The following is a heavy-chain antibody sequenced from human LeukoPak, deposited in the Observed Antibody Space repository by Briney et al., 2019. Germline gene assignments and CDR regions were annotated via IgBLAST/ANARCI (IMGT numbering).Heavy chain of an antibody. CDR1: GFTFDDYT. D-gene: IGHD3-10*01. CDR2: ISWDGGST. Sequence: GGSLRLSCAASGFTFDDYTMHWVRQAPGKGLEWVSLISWDGGSTYYADSVKGRFTISRDNSKNSLYLQMNSLRTEDTALYYCATRGFGSDYYYYMDVWGKGTTVTVSS. CDR3: ATRGFGSDYYYYMDV. V-gene: IGHV3-43*01. J-gene: IGHJ6*03.